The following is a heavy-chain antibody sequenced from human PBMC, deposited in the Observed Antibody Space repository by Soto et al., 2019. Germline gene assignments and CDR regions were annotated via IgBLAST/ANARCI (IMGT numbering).Heavy chain of an antibody. D-gene: IGHD3-3*01. CDR2: ISGSGSNP. CDR3: ARDTFGGAYDFLH. Sequence: GGSLRLSCAASGFTFSSYAMSWVRQAPGQGLEWVSAISGSGSNPYYADSVKGRFTISRDNSKNTLYLQMNSLRAEDTAVYYCARDTFGGAYDFLHGGQGTLVTVSS. CDR1: GFTFSSYA. V-gene: IGHV3-23*01. J-gene: IGHJ4*02.